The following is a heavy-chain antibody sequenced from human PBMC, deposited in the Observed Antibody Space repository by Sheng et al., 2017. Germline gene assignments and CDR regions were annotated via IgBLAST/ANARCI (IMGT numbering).Heavy chain of an antibody. V-gene: IGHV3-48*03. D-gene: IGHD6-6*01. J-gene: IGHJ4*02. CDR2: ISSSGSTI. Sequence: PGGSLRLSCAASGFTFTTYEMNWVRQAPGKGLEWVSYISSSGSTIYYADSVKGRFTISRDNAKNSLYLQMNSLRAEDTAVYYCARYHSSSSGSVVDYWGQGTLVTVSS. CDR1: GFTFTTYE. CDR3: ARYHSSSSGSVVDY.